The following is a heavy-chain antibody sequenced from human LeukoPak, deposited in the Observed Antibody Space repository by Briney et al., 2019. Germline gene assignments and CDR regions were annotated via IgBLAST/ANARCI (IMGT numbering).Heavy chain of an antibody. CDR3: ARFQSRLYYYYMDV. V-gene: IGHV4-38-2*02. CDR1: GYSISSGYY. J-gene: IGHJ6*03. Sequence: SETLSLTCTVSGYSISSGYYGGWIRQPPGEGVGGIGSIYHRGSTYYNPSPKSPVTISVDTSKTQFSLKLSSVTAADTAVYYCARFQSRLYYYYMDVWGKGTTVTVSS. CDR2: IYHRGST.